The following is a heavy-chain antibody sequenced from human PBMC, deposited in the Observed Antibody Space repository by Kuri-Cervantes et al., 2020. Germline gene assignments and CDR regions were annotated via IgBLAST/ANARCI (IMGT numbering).Heavy chain of an antibody. CDR3: AKDFATVITYYFDY. J-gene: IGHJ4*02. CDR1: GFTFSDYY. V-gene: IGHV3-30*02. CDR2: IWYDGSNK. D-gene: IGHD4-23*01. Sequence: GGSLRLSCAASGFTFSDYYMNWIRQAAGKGLEWVALIWYDGSNKYYADSVKGRFTISRDNSKNTLYLQMNSLRAEDTAVYYCAKDFATVITYYFDYWGQGTLVTVSS.